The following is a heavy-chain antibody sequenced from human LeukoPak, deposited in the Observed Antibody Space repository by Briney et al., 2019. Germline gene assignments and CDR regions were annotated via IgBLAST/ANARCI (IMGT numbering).Heavy chain of an antibody. CDR1: GFTFSDHH. Sequence: GRSLRLSCAASGFTFSDHHMDWVRQAPGRGLEWVASIKHDGSEKYYVDSVRGRFTISRDNTMNSLYLQMSSLRAEDTAVYYCATDRGWRTSGYYLYYFEYWGQGTLVTYSS. CDR3: ATDRGWRTSGYYLYYFEY. J-gene: IGHJ4*02. V-gene: IGHV3-7*01. CDR2: IKHDGSEK. D-gene: IGHD3-3*01.